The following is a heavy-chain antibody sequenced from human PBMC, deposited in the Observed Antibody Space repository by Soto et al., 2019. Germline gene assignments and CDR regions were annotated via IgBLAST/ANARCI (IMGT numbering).Heavy chain of an antibody. Sequence: QVQLVQSGTEVKKPGSSVKVSCKASGGTFRNYPINWVRQAPGQGLEWMGSIFPLTDIPDYAQNFQARLTXXXDXSTRPASRELSILTSDDTAMYFCARGPLVVLNYFESCGQGALVTVSS. CDR3: ARGPLVVLNYFES. J-gene: IGHJ4*02. CDR1: GGTFRNYP. V-gene: IGHV1-69*02. CDR2: IFPLTDIP.